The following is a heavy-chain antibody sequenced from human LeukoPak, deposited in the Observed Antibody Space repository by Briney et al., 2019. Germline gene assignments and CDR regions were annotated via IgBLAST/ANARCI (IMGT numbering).Heavy chain of an antibody. Sequence: ASVKVSCKASGYTFTSYGISWVRQAPGQGLEWMGWISAYNGNTNYAQKLQGRVTMTTDTSTSTAYMELRSQRSDDTAVYYCARDGDIVVVPAATILAYWGQGTLVTVSS. D-gene: IGHD2-2*01. CDR1: GYTFTSYG. CDR2: ISAYNGNT. J-gene: IGHJ4*02. CDR3: ARDGDIVVVPAATILAY. V-gene: IGHV1-18*04.